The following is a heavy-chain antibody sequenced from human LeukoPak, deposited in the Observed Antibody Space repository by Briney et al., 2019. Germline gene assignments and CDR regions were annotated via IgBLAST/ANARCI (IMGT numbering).Heavy chain of an antibody. J-gene: IGHJ4*02. Sequence: GGSLRLSCAASGFTVSTNYMSWVRQAPGKGLEWVSVMYSGGGTYYADSVKGRFTISRDNSMNTLYLQMNSLRAEDTAVYYCARASIAAAGYYFDYWGQGSLVTVSS. V-gene: IGHV3-66*01. CDR2: MYSGGGT. CDR3: ARASIAAAGYYFDY. CDR1: GFTVSTNY. D-gene: IGHD6-13*01.